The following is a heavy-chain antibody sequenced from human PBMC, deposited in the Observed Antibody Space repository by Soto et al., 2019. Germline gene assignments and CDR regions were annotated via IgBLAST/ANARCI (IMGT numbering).Heavy chain of an antibody. Sequence: SETLSLTCAVSGYSISSGYYWGWIRQPPGKGLEWIGSIYYSGSTYYNPSLQSRVTISVDTSKNQFSLKLSSVTAADTAVYYWARAPPAVAVLFFDYWGQGTLVTVSS. CDR3: ARAPPAVAVLFFDY. V-gene: IGHV4-38-2*01. CDR2: IYYSGST. J-gene: IGHJ4*02. CDR1: GYSISSGYY. D-gene: IGHD6-19*01.